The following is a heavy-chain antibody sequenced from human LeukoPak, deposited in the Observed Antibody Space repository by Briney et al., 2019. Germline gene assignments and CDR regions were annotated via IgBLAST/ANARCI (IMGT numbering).Heavy chain of an antibody. D-gene: IGHD3-16*01. J-gene: IGHJ4*02. CDR2: INPDSGGT. Sequence: ASENVSCKASGYTYTDDFMHWVRQATGQWLELLGRINPDSGGTNSAQKFQGRLTMTRDTSLSTAYMDLSSLTSDDTAVYYCARERLQQGEDYWGQGTLVTVSS. CDR1: GYTYTDDF. CDR3: ARERLQQGEDY. V-gene: IGHV1-2*06.